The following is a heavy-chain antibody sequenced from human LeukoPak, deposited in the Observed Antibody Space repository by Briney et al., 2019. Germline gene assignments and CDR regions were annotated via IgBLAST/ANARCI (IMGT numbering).Heavy chain of an antibody. J-gene: IGHJ5*02. CDR1: GFTFSSSS. D-gene: IGHD6-19*01. CDR3: AKGSGWYA. CDR2: ISGSGGST. Sequence: GGSLRVSCAASGFTFSSSSMSWVRQAPGKGLEWVSVISGSGGSTDYADSVKGRFTISRDNSKNTLYLQINSLRAEDTAVYYCAKGSGWYAWGQGTLVTVPS. V-gene: IGHV3-23*01.